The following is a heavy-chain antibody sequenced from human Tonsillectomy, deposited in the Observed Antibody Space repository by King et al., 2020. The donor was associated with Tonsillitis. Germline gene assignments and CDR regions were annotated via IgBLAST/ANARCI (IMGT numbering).Heavy chain of an antibody. CDR3: ARRGYGDQLFDC. CDR2: IYYSGNT. D-gene: IGHD4-17*01. V-gene: IGHV4-39*07. Sequence: LQLQESGPGLVKPSETLSLTCTVSGGFISSSSYYWGWIRQPPGKGLEWIGTIYYSGNTYYNPSLKSRVTISVDTSKNQFSLKLSSVTAADTAVYYCARRGYGDQLFDCWGQGTLVTVSS. CDR1: GGFISSSSYY. J-gene: IGHJ4*02.